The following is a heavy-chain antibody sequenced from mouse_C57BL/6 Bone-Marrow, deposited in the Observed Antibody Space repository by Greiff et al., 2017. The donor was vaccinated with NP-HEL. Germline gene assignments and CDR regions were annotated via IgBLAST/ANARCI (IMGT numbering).Heavy chain of an antibody. CDR3: TRSVLRYYFDY. D-gene: IGHD1-1*01. V-gene: IGHV1-15*01. Sequence: QVQLQQSGAQLVRPGASVTLSCKASGYTFTDYEMHWVKQTPVHGLEWIGAIDPETGGTAYNQKFKGKAILTADKSSSTAYMELRSLTSEDSAVYYCTRSVLRYYFDYWGQGTTLTVSS. CDR2: IDPETGGT. J-gene: IGHJ2*01. CDR1: GYTFTDYE.